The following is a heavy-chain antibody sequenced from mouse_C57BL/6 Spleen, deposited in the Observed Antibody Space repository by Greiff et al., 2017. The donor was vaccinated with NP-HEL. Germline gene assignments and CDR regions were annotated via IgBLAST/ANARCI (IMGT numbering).Heavy chain of an antibody. CDR1: GYTFTDYN. V-gene: IGHV1-18*01. J-gene: IGHJ2*01. CDR3: AISRIYYYGSSYYFDY. Sequence: VQLQQSGPELVKPGASVKIPCKASGYTFTDYNMDWVKQSHGKSLEWIGDINPNNGGTIYNQKFKGKATLTVDKSSSTAYMELRSLTSEDTAVYYCAISRIYYYGSSYYFDYWGQGTTLTVSS. D-gene: IGHD1-1*01. CDR2: INPNNGGT.